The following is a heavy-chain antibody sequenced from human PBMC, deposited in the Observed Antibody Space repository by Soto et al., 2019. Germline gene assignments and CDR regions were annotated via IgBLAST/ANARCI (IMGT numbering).Heavy chain of an antibody. CDR3: ARASFYTTRVPNYYYYYGMDD. Sequence: GGSLRLSCVASGFPFDSYGIHWVRRAPGKGLEWVATIGFAGNNKYYADSVKGRFTISRDNSKKTLYLQMNSLKAEDTTMYYFARASFYTTRVPNYYYYYGMDDWGQGTMVTVSS. J-gene: IGHJ6*02. D-gene: IGHD1-26*01. CDR2: IGFAGNNK. V-gene: IGHV3-33*01. CDR1: GFPFDSYG.